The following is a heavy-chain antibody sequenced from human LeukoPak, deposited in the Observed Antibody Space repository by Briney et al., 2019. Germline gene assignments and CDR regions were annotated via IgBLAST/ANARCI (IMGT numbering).Heavy chain of an antibody. CDR1: GGSISSSSYY. CDR2: IYHSGST. D-gene: IGHD1-1*01. CDR3: ARDERTLDY. V-gene: IGHV4-39*07. J-gene: IGHJ4*02. Sequence: SETLSLTCTVSGGSISSSSYYWGWIRQPPGKGLEWIGSIYHSGSTYYNPSLKSRVTISVDTSKNQFSLKLSSVTAADTAVYYCARDERTLDYWGQGTLVTVSS.